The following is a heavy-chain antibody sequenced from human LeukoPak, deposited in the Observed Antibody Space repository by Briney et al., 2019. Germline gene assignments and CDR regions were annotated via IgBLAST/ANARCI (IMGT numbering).Heavy chain of an antibody. D-gene: IGHD3-22*01. CDR2: IYTSGST. CDR3: ASTGDSGYSVDY. CDR1: GGSISSYY. V-gene: IGHV4-4*07. J-gene: IGHJ4*02. Sequence: SETLSLTCTVSGGSISSYYWSRIRQPAGKGLEWIGRIYTSGSTNYNPSLKSRVTMSVDTSKNQFSLKLSSVTAADTAVYYCASTGDSGYSVDYWGQGTLVTVSS.